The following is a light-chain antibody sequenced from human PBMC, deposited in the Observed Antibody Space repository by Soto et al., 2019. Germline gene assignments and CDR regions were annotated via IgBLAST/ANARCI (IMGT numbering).Light chain of an antibody. CDR2: EVR. J-gene: IGLJ1*01. CDR3: SSYTGTNNFGV. Sequence: QSVLTQPPSASGSPGQSVTISRTGSSSDVGGYNYVSWYQQHPGKAPKLVIYEVRKRPPGVPDRFSGSKSGNTASLTVSGLQAEDEADYYCSSYTGTNNFGVFGPGTKVTVL. V-gene: IGLV2-8*01. CDR1: SSDVGGYNY.